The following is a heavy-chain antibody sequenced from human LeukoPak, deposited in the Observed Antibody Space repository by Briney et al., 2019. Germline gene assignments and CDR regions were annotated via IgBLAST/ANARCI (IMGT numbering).Heavy chain of an antibody. Sequence: GASVKVSCKASGGTFSSYATSWVRQAPGQGPEWMGGIIPIFGTANYAQKFQGRVTITTDESTSTAYMELSSLRSEDTAVYYCAIEGATIDAFDIWGQGTMVTVSS. J-gene: IGHJ3*02. CDR1: GGTFSSYA. D-gene: IGHD3-16*01. CDR3: AIEGATIDAFDI. CDR2: IIPIFGTA. V-gene: IGHV1-69*05.